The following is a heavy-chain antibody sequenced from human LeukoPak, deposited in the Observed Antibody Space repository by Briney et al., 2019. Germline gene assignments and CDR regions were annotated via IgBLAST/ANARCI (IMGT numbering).Heavy chain of an antibody. CDR3: AELGITMVGGV. CDR1: GFTFSSYN. V-gene: IGHV3-48*03. CDR2: ISSSGSTI. D-gene: IGHD3-10*02. Sequence: GGSLRLSCAASGFTFSSYNMNWVRQAPGKGLEWVSYISSSGSTIYYADSVKGRFTISRDNAKNSLYLQMNSLRAEDTAVYYCAELGITMVGGVWGKGTTVTISS. J-gene: IGHJ6*04.